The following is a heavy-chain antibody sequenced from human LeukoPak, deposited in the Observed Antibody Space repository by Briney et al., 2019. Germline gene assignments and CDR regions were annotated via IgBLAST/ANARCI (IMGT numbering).Heavy chain of an antibody. V-gene: IGHV1-18*01. CDR2: ISAYNGNT. D-gene: IGHD3-10*01. Sequence: ASVKVSCKASGYTFTSYGISWVRQAPGQGLEWMGWISAYNGNTNYAQKLQGRVTMTRNTSISTAYMELSSLRSEDTAVYYCARGRYMVRGGRYYYGMDVWGQGTTVTVSS. CDR3: ARGRYMVRGGRYYYGMDV. CDR1: GYTFTSYG. J-gene: IGHJ6*02.